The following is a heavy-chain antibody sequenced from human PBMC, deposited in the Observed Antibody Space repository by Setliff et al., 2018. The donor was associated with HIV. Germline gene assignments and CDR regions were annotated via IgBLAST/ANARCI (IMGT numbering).Heavy chain of an antibody. CDR1: GFTFSTYS. Sequence: GGSLRLSCAASGFTFSTYSLNWVRQAPGKGLEWISCISSSSSSIYYADSVKGRFTISRDNSKNTLYLQMNSLRAEDTAVYYCAKDPGFGELSALYFDYWGQGTLVTVSS. J-gene: IGHJ4*02. CDR2: ISSSSSSI. D-gene: IGHD3-10*01. V-gene: IGHV3-48*01. CDR3: AKDPGFGELSALYFDY.